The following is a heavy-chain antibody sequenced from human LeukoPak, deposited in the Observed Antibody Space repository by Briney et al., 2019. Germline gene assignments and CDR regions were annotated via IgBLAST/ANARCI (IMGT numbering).Heavy chain of an antibody. CDR2: ISASGGNT. Sequence: PGGSLRLSFAASGFTLSSYAMSWVRQAPGKGLEWVSGISASGGNTNYGDSVKGRLTISRDNSKNTLYLQMNSLRVEDTAVYYCAKGKGAYAVFFDYWGQGTLVTVSS. CDR3: AKGKGAYAVFFDY. D-gene: IGHD2-8*01. V-gene: IGHV3-23*01. J-gene: IGHJ4*02. CDR1: GFTLSSYA.